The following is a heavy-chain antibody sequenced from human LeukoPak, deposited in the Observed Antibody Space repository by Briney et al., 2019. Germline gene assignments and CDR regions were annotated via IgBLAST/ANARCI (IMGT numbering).Heavy chain of an antibody. CDR2: INHSGST. CDR1: XGSFSGYY. Sequence: CAXYXGSFSGYYWSWIRQPPGKGLEWIGEINHSGSTNYNPSLKSRVTISVDTSKNQFSLRLSSVTAADTAVYYYAXXLXXXXXXXAXXPXHGPMDVWGKGATATVSS. CDR3: AXXLXXXXXXXAXXPXHGPMDV. J-gene: IGHJ6*03. V-gene: IGHV4-34*01.